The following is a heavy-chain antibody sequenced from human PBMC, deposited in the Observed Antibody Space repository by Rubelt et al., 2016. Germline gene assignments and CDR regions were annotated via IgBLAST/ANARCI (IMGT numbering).Heavy chain of an antibody. Sequence: EVQLLESGGGLVQPGGSLRLSCAASGFTFSSYAMSWVRQAPGKGLEWVSSISSSSSYIYYADSVKGRFTISRDNAKNSLYLQMNSLRVEDTAVYYCARDTTDSGYDWDDYWGQGTLVTVSS. CDR2: ISSSSSYI. D-gene: IGHD5-12*01. CDR3: ARDTTDSGYDWDDY. V-gene: IGHV3-21*01. CDR1: GFTFSSYA. J-gene: IGHJ4*02.